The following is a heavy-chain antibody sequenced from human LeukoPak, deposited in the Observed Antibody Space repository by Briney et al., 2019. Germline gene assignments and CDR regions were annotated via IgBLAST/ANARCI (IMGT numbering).Heavy chain of an antibody. J-gene: IGHJ5*02. Sequence: SVKVSCKASGGTFSSYAISWVRQAPGQGLEWMGGIIPIFGTANYAQKFQGRVTITTDESTSTAYMELSSLRSEDTAVYYCARDRIPTFYDSSVGPRVEVWFDPWGQGTLVTVSS. CDR2: IIPIFGTA. V-gene: IGHV1-69*05. CDR1: GGTFSSYA. CDR3: ARDRIPTFYDSSVGPRVEVWFDP. D-gene: IGHD3-22*01.